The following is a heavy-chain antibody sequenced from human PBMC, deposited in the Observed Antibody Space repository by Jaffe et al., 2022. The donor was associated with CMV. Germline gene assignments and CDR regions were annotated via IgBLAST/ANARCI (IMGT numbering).Heavy chain of an antibody. CDR2: INHSGST. V-gene: IGHV4-34*01. J-gene: IGHJ6*03. CDR3: ARGHSSAVAGIFNYYYYMDV. CDR1: GGSFSGYY. Sequence: QVQLQQWGAGLLKPSETLSLTCAVYGGSFSGYYWSWIRQPPGKGLEWIGEINHSGSTNYNPSLKSRVTISVDTSKNQFSLKLSSVTAADTAVYYCARGHSSAVAGIFNYYYYMDVWGKGTTVTVSS. D-gene: IGHD6-19*01.